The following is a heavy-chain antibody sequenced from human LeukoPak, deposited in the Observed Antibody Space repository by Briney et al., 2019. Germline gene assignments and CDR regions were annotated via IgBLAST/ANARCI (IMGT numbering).Heavy chain of an antibody. V-gene: IGHV3-11*04. D-gene: IGHD3-3*01. J-gene: IGHJ4*02. CDR1: GFTFSDYY. CDR2: ISSSGSTI. CDR3: ARGRYYDFWSGYYTNTYFDY. Sequence: PGGSLRLSCAASGFTFSDYYMSWIRQAPGKGLEWVSYISSSGSTIYYADSVKGRFTISRDNAKNSLYLQMNSLRAEDTAVYYCARGRYYDFWSGYYTNTYFDYWGQGTLVTVSS.